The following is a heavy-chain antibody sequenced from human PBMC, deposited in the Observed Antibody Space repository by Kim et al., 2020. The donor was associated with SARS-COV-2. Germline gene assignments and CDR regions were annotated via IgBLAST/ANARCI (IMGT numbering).Heavy chain of an antibody. D-gene: IGHD1-26*01. CDR3: ARGGGTYEYFHH. CDR1: GVSISSSNW. V-gene: IGHV4-4*02. CDR2: IYHGEST. Sequence: SETLSLTCAVSGVSISSSNWWSWVRQPPGKGLEWVGEIYHGESTNHNPSVKSRVTISVDKSKNQFSLKLSSVTAADTAVYYCARGGGTYEYFHHWGQGTLVTVSS. J-gene: IGHJ1*01.